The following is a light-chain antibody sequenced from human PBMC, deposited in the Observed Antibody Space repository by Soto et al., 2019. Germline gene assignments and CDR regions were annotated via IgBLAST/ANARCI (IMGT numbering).Light chain of an antibody. J-gene: IGKJ4*01. CDR2: AAS. CDR3: HKYNSAPLP. Sequence: DIPMTQSPSSLSASLGDRVTITCRASQGIGVYLAWFQQKPGKVPKLLIYAASTLQSVVPSRFSGRGSGTDFTLTISSLQPEDFAIYYGHKYNSAPLPFGGGTNVEI. CDR1: QGIGVY. V-gene: IGKV1-27*01.